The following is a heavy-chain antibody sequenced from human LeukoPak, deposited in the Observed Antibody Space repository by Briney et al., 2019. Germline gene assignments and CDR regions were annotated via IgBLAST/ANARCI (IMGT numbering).Heavy chain of an antibody. J-gene: IGHJ3*02. CDR3: ARDSAFTMVRGVIITSAFDI. CDR2: ISSSSSYT. V-gene: IGHV3-11*05. CDR1: GFTFSDYY. Sequence: PGGSLRLSCAASGFTFSDYYMSWIRQAPGKGLEWVSYISSSSSYTNYADSVKGRFTISRDNAKNSLYLQMNSLRAEDTAVYYCARDSAFTMVRGVIITSAFDIWGQGTMVTVSS. D-gene: IGHD3-10*01.